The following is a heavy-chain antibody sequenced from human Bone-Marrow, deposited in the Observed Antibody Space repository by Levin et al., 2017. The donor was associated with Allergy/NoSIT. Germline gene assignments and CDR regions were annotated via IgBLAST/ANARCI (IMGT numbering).Heavy chain of an antibody. Sequence: GGSLRLSCAASGFTFDDYDMHWVRQAPGKGLEWVSGISWNSEKIAYADSVKGRFIISRDNAKNSLYLQMNSLSAEDTALYYCAKGLAGYYNPYDYWGQGTLVTVSS. D-gene: IGHD3-9*01. CDR1: GFTFDDYD. V-gene: IGHV3-9*01. CDR3: AKGLAGYYNPYDY. CDR2: ISWNSEKI. J-gene: IGHJ4*02.